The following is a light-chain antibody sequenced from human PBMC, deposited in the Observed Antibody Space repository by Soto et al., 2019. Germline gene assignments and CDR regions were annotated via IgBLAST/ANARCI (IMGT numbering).Light chain of an antibody. V-gene: IGLV2-14*01. J-gene: IGLJ2*01. CDR3: SSYTGTNHVV. CDR1: SSDVGGYKY. Sequence: QSALTQPASVSGSPGQSITISCTGTSSDVGGYKYVSWYQQHPGKAPKLVIYEVTKRPSGVSNRFSGSKSGNTASLTISGVQAEDETDYYCSSYTGTNHVVFGGGTKLTVL. CDR2: EVT.